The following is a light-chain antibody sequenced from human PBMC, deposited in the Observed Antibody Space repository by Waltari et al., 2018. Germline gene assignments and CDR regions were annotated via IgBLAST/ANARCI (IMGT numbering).Light chain of an antibody. CDR2: HAS. CDR1: QEIRTW. Sequence: DIRMTQSPSSVSASVGDRVTITCRASQEIRTWLAWYQQKPGKAPRLLIYHASGLQSGVPSRFSGSGSGTDFTLTISSLQPEDFATYSCQQSGTFPPTFGPGTKVEI. CDR3: QQSGTFPPT. J-gene: IGKJ1*01. V-gene: IGKV1-12*01.